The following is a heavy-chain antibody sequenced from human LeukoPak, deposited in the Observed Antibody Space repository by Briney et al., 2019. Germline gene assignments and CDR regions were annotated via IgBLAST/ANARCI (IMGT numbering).Heavy chain of an antibody. Sequence: GGSLRLSCAASGFTFSSYAMHWVRQAPGKGLEWVAVISYDGSNKYYADSVKGRFTISRDNSKNTLYLQMNSLRAEDTAVYYCARDGGSIRQQPPYYYYYGMDVWGQGTTVTVSS. CDR1: GFTFSSYA. CDR2: ISYDGSNK. CDR3: ARDGGSIRQQPPYYYYYGMDV. J-gene: IGHJ6*02. D-gene: IGHD6-13*01. V-gene: IGHV3-30-3*01.